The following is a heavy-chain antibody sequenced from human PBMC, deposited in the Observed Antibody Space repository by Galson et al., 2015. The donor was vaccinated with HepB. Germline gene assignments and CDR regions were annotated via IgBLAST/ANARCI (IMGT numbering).Heavy chain of an antibody. D-gene: IGHD6-13*01. CDR2: INPNSGGT. CDR3: ARAGLGISDAFDI. V-gene: IGHV1-2*02. J-gene: IGHJ3*02. CDR1: GYTFTGYY. Sequence: SVKVSCKASGYTFTGYYMHWVRQAPGQGLEWMGWINPNSGGTNYAQKFQGRVTMTRDTSISTAYMELSRLRSDDTAVYYCARAGLGISDAFDIWGQGTMVTVSS.